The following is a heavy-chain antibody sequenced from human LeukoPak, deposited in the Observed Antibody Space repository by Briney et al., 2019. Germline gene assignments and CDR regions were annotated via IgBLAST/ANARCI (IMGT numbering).Heavy chain of an antibody. CDR3: TVDHKSAGALAD. CDR1: GFTFSSYS. V-gene: IGHV3-21*01. J-gene: IGHJ4*02. Sequence: GGSLRLSCAASGFTFSSYSMNWVRQAPGKGLVGVSSISSSSSYIYYADSINGRFTIYRDNAKNSLYLQMTRYRAADTALAYCTVDHKSAGALADWGQGTLVTVSS. D-gene: IGHD1-26*01. CDR2: ISSSSSYI.